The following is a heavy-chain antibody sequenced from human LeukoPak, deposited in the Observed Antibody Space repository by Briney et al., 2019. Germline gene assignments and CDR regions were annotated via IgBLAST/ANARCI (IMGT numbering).Heavy chain of an antibody. CDR1: GGSISSYY. J-gene: IGHJ6*03. CDR3: ARRRFGGALGYYYYYMDV. Sequence: PSETLSLTCTVSGGSISSYYWSWIRQPPGKGLEWIGEINHSGSTNYNPSLKSRVTISVDTSKNQFSLKLSSVTAADTAVYYCARRRFGGALGYYYYYMDVWGKGTTVTISS. CDR2: INHSGST. D-gene: IGHD3-10*01. V-gene: IGHV4-34*01.